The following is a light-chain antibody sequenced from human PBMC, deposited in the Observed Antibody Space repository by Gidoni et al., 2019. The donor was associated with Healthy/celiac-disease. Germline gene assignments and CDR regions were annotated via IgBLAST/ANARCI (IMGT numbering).Light chain of an antibody. V-gene: IGKV3-15*01. J-gene: IGKJ1*01. CDR1: QSVSNN. CDR2: GAS. Sequence: EIVMTQSPATLSVSPGERATLSCRASQSVSNNLAWYQQKPGQAPRLLIYGASTRATGVPARFSGSVSGTEFTLTISSLQSEDFAVYYCQQYDNWPRTFGQGTKVEI. CDR3: QQYDNWPRT.